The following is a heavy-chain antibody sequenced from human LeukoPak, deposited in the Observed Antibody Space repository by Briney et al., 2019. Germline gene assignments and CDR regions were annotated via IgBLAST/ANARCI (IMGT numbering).Heavy chain of an antibody. D-gene: IGHD2-15*01. CDR1: GYSFTSYW. Sequence: GESLKISCKGSGYSFTSYWIGWVRQMPGKGLEWMGIIYPGDSDTRYSPSFQGQVTISADKSISTAYLQWSSLKASDTAMYYCASPTLGYCSGGSCYSRLDAVDIWGQGTMVTVSS. CDR3: ASPTLGYCSGGSCYSRLDAVDI. V-gene: IGHV5-51*01. CDR2: IYPGDSDT. J-gene: IGHJ3*02.